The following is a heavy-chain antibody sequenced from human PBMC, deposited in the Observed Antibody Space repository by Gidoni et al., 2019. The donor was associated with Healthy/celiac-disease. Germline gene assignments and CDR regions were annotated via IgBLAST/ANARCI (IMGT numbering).Heavy chain of an antibody. CDR1: GGSFSGYY. D-gene: IGHD3-22*01. CDR2: INHSGST. Sequence: QVQLQQWGAGLLKPSETLSLTCAVYGGSFSGYYWSWIRQPPGKGLEWIGEINHSGSTNYNPSLKSRVTISVDTSKNQFSLKLSSVTAADTAVYYCARGIRITMIVRGPCYFDYWGQGTLVTVSS. J-gene: IGHJ4*02. CDR3: ARGIRITMIVRGPCYFDY. V-gene: IGHV4-34*01.